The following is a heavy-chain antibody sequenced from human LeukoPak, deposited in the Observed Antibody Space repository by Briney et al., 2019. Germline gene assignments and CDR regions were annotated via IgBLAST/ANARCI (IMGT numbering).Heavy chain of an antibody. J-gene: IGHJ4*02. CDR1: GYSISSGYY. CDR3: VSNLYGSGNYFVY. CDR2: IYHSGST. V-gene: IGHV4-38-2*02. D-gene: IGHD3-10*01. Sequence: SETLSLTCTVSGYSISSGYYWGWIRQPPGKGLEWITIIYHSGSTYYNPSLKSRVTISVDTSKNQFSLKLTPVTAADTAVYYCVSNLYGSGNYFVYWGQGTLVTVSS.